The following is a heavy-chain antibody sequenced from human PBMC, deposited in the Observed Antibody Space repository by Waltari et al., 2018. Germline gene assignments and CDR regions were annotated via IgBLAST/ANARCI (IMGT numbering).Heavy chain of an antibody. V-gene: IGHV4-38-2*01. Sequence: VQLQESGPGLFRPSETLSLTCAVSAYHISIASLWRWTRQPPGKGLGWIGSIYLSGGAYYNPSRKSGVTISEDTAKIQFSLKLISVTAADTAGYYCARAGGGSYPPTYFFDYWGQGTLVTVSS. CDR2: IYLSGGA. CDR3: ARAGGGSYPPTYFFDY. D-gene: IGHD1-26*01. J-gene: IGHJ4*02. CDR1: AYHISIASL.